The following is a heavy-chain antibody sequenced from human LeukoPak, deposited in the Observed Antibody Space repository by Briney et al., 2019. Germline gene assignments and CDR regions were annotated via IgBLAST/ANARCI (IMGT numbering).Heavy chain of an antibody. CDR3: ARDYYGSGSYYKPFDY. CDR1: EGTFSSYA. D-gene: IGHD3-10*01. Sequence: SVKVSCKASEGTFSSYAISWVRQAPGQGLEWMGGIIPIFGTANYAQKFQGRVTITADESTSTAYMELSSLRSEDTAVYYCARDYYGSGSYYKPFDYWGQGTLVTVSS. J-gene: IGHJ4*02. V-gene: IGHV1-69*13. CDR2: IIPIFGTA.